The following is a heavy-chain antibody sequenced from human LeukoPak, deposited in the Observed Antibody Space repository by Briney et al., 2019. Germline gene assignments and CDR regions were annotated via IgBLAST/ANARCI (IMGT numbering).Heavy chain of an antibody. D-gene: IGHD5-24*01. V-gene: IGHV3-23*01. Sequence: GGSLRLSCAASGFTFSSYGMSWVRQAPGKGLEWVSGISASGGSTFYADSVKGRFTISRDNSKNMLYLQMNNVRAEDTALYYCAKDMWGDGYKFDSWGQGTPVTVSS. J-gene: IGHJ4*02. CDR2: ISASGGST. CDR1: GFTFSSYG. CDR3: AKDMWGDGYKFDS.